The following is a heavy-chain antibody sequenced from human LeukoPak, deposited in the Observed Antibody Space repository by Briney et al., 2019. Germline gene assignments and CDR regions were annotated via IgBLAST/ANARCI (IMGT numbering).Heavy chain of an antibody. J-gene: IGHJ5*02. CDR2: ISGSGGST. CDR3: AKEDSSSYSDNWFDP. V-gene: IGHV3-23*01. D-gene: IGHD6-13*01. CDR1: GFTFSNAW. Sequence: GGSLRLSCAASGFTFSNAWMSWVRQAPGKGLEWVSAISGSGGSTYYADSVKGRFTISRDNSKNTLYLQMNSLGAEDTAVYYCAKEDSSSYSDNWFDPWGQGTLVTVSS.